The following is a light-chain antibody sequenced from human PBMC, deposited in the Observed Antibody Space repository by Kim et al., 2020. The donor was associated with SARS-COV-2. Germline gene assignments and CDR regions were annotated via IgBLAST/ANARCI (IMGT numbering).Light chain of an antibody. CDR2: GAS. V-gene: IGKV3-15*01. J-gene: IGKJ4*01. Sequence: SPGESATLTCRASQRVSSNLAWYQQKPGQAPRLVIYGASVRATGIPARFSGNGSGTEFTLTITSLQSEDFGVYYCQQYDNWPPLTIGGGTKVDIK. CDR3: QQYDNWPPLT. CDR1: QRVSSN.